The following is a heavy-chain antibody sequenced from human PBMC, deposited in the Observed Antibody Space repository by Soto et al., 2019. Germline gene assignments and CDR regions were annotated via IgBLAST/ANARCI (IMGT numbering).Heavy chain of an antibody. Sequence: GGSLRLSCAASGFTFSSYGMHWVRQAPGKGLEWVAVISYDGSNKYYADSVKGRFTISRDNSKNTLYLQMNSLRAEDTAVYYCSNDPGSGDAFDIWGQGTMVTVSS. CDR1: GFTFSSYG. CDR3: SNDPGSGDAFDI. J-gene: IGHJ3*02. V-gene: IGHV3-30*18. CDR2: ISYDGSNK.